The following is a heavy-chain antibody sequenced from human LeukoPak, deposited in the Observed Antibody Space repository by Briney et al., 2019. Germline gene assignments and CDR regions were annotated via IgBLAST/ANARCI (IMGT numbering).Heavy chain of an antibody. CDR1: GYSFTNYG. CDR3: ARRDSVFAFFDY. J-gene: IGHJ4*02. V-gene: IGHV5-51*01. CDR2: IYPGDSDT. D-gene: IGHD5/OR15-5a*01. Sequence: GESLKISCKASGYSFTNYGIGWVRQMPGKGLEWMGIIYPGDSDTRYSPSFQGQVTISADKFLSTAYLQWSSLEASDNAMYYCARRDSVFAFFDYSGQGTLVTVSS.